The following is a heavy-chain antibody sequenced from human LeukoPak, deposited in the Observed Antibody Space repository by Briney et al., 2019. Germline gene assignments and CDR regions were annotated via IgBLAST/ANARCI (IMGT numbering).Heavy chain of an antibody. D-gene: IGHD2-15*01. J-gene: IGHJ3*02. CDR3: ARYDCSIGGSCKTGAFDI. CDR1: GFTFSSYA. Sequence: GGSLRLSCAASGFTFSSYAMSWVRQAPGKGLEWVSVIYSGGSTYYADSVKGRFTISRDNSKNTLYLQMNSLRAEDTAVYYCARYDCSIGGSCKTGAFDIWGQGTMVTVSS. V-gene: IGHV3-53*01. CDR2: IYSGGST.